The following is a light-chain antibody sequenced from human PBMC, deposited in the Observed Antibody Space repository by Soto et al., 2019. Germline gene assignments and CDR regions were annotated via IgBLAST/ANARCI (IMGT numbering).Light chain of an antibody. J-gene: IGKJ1*01. CDR2: DAS. Sequence: EIVLTQSPATLSLSPGERATLSCRASQSVSSYFAWYQQKPGQAPRLLIYDASNRATDIPARFSGSGSVTDFTLTISSLEPDDFAVYYCQQRGNWPVTFGQGTRVDIK. CDR1: QSVSSY. CDR3: QQRGNWPVT. V-gene: IGKV3-11*01.